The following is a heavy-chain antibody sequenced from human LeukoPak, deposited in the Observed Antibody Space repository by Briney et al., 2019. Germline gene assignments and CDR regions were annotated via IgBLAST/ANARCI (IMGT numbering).Heavy chain of an antibody. J-gene: IGHJ4*02. CDR1: GGSISSYY. V-gene: IGHV4-59*12. Sequence: PSETLSLTCTVSGGSISSYYWSWIRQPPGKGLEWIGYIYYSGSTNYNPSLKSRVTISVDTSKNQFSLKLSSVTAADTAVYYCARAWLLLVKPFDYWGQGTLVTVSS. CDR3: ARAWLLLVKPFDY. CDR2: IYYSGST. D-gene: IGHD3-22*01.